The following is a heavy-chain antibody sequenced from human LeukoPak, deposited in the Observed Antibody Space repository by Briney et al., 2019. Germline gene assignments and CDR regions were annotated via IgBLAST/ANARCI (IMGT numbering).Heavy chain of an antibody. CDR1: GFTFSSYA. Sequence: PGRSLRLSCAASGFTFSSYAMHWVRQAPGKGLEWVAVISYDGSNKYYADSVKGRFTISRDNSKNTLYLQMNNLRAEDTAVYYCAKCRVGAANFDYWGQGTLVTVSS. J-gene: IGHJ4*02. CDR2: ISYDGSNK. V-gene: IGHV3-30-3*02. D-gene: IGHD1-26*01. CDR3: AKCRVGAANFDY.